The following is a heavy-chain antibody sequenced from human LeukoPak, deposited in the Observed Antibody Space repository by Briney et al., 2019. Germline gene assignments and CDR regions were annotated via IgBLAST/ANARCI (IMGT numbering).Heavy chain of an antibody. V-gene: IGHV4-39*07. D-gene: IGHD2-15*01. Sequence: PSETLSLTCTVSGGSISSISYYWAWIRQPPGKGLEWIGSIYYSGSTYYNPSLKSRVTISVDTSKNQFSLKLSSVTAADTAVYYCARGYCSGGSCYSYYYYNYMDVWGKGTTVTVSS. CDR2: IYYSGST. J-gene: IGHJ6*03. CDR1: GGSISSISYY. CDR3: ARGYCSGGSCYSYYYYNYMDV.